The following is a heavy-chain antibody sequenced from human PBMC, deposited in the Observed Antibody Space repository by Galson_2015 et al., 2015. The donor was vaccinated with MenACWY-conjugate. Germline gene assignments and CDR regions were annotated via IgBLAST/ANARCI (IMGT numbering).Heavy chain of an antibody. V-gene: IGHV4-61*08. Sequence: SETLSLTCTVSGGSASSSGYYWTWIRQPPGKGLEWIGLIYDSGTTKYNHSLKGRVTISLDTSKNQVSLKLSSVTAADTAVYYCAREFSYWGQGALVTVSS. CDR2: IYDSGTT. J-gene: IGHJ4*02. D-gene: IGHD2/OR15-2a*01. CDR3: AREFSY. CDR1: GGSASSSGYY.